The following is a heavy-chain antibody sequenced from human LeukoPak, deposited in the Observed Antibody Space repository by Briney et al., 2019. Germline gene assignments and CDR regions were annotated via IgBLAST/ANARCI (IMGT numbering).Heavy chain of an antibody. D-gene: IGHD3-3*01. Sequence: ASVKVSCKASGYTFTSYGISWVRQAPGQGLEWMGWISVYNGNTNYAQKLQGRVTMTTDTSTSTAYMELRSLRSDDTAVYYCARDLYDFWSGRGDFDYWGQGTLVTVSS. CDR2: ISVYNGNT. CDR3: ARDLYDFWSGRGDFDY. CDR1: GYTFTSYG. V-gene: IGHV1-18*01. J-gene: IGHJ4*02.